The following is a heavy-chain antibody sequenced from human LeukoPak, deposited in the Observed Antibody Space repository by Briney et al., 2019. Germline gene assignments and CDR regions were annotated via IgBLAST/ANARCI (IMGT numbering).Heavy chain of an antibody. CDR3: ARGYCSGGSCYSVENWFDP. CDR2: INPNSGGT. CDR1: GYTFTGYY. Sequence: ASVKVSCRAAGYTFTGYYMFLMRQAPGQGLEWMGRINPNSGGTNYAQKFQGRVTMTRDTSISTAYMELSRLRSDDTAVYYCARGYCSGGSCYSVENWFDPWGQGTLVTVSS. J-gene: IGHJ5*02. D-gene: IGHD2-15*01. V-gene: IGHV1-2*06.